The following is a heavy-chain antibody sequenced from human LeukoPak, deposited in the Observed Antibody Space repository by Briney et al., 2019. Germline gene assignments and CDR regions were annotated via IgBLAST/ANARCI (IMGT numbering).Heavy chain of an antibody. CDR3: ARGIAGAWGFDY. CDR1: GFTFSDSS. D-gene: IGHD6-13*01. J-gene: IGHJ4*02. V-gene: IGHV3-74*01. Sequence: GGSLRLSCAASGFTFSDSSINWVRQAPGKGLVWVSRINGDGRSTNYADFVKGRFTISRDNAKNTVYLQLNSLRAEDTAVYYCARGIAGAWGFDYWGQGTQATVSS. CDR2: INGDGRST.